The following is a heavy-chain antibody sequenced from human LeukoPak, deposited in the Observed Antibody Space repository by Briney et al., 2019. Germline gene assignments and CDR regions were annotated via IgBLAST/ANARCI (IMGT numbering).Heavy chain of an antibody. CDR3: TNFKPPAPDSLDI. V-gene: IGHV3-48*01. CDR1: GFSFSEYS. Sequence: GGSLRLSCAASGFSFSEYSMNWVRQAPGRGLEWLSYISGGGTAIYYADSVKGRFTISRDNAKNSVSLQMNSLRAEDTCMYYCTNFKPPAPDSLDIWGQGTMITVSS. J-gene: IGHJ3*02. CDR2: ISGGGTAI.